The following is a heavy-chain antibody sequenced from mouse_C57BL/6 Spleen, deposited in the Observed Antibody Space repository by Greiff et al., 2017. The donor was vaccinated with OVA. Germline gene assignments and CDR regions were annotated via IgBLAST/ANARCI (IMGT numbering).Heavy chain of an antibody. CDR2: IWTGGGT. CDR3: ARDGYYGEGYFDY. V-gene: IGHV2-9-1*01. D-gene: IGHD1-1*01. J-gene: IGHJ2*01. Sequence: VQRVESGPGLVAPSQSLSITCTVSGFSLTSYAISWVRQPPGKGLEWLGVIWTGGGTNSNSALTSRLSISKDNSKSQVFLKMNSLQTDDTARYYGARDGYYGEGYFDYWGQGTTLTVAS. CDR1: GFSLTSYA.